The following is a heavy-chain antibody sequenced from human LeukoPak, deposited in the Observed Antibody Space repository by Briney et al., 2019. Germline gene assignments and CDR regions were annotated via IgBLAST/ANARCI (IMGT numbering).Heavy chain of an antibody. CDR1: GGSISSSSYY. CDR2: INHSGST. V-gene: IGHV4-39*07. D-gene: IGHD6-6*01. J-gene: IGHJ4*02. CDR3: ASNSSSGPVDY. Sequence: SETLSLTCTVSGGSISSSSYYWGWIRQPPGKGLEWIGEINHSGSTNYNPSLKSRVTISVDTSKNQFSLRLNSVTAADTAVYYCASNSSSGPVDYWGQGTLVTVSS.